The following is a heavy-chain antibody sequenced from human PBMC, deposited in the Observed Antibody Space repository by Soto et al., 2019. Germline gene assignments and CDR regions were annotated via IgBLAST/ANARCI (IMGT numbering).Heavy chain of an antibody. CDR3: ARDIGTTVIRWFDP. Sequence: SETLSLTCTVSGGSISSGDYYWSWIRQPPGKGLEWIGYIYYSGSTYYNPSLKSRVTISVDTSKNQFSLKLSSVTAADTAVYYCARDIGTTVIRWFDPWGQGTLVTVSS. D-gene: IGHD4-4*01. V-gene: IGHV4-30-4*01. CDR2: IYYSGST. J-gene: IGHJ5*02. CDR1: GGSISSGDYY.